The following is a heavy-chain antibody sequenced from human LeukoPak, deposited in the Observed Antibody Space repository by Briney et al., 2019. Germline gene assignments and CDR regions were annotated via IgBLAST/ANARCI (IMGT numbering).Heavy chain of an antibody. CDR3: AGGSGWLIHH. V-gene: IGHV3-7*01. CDR1: GFTFSSYW. J-gene: IGHJ1*01. Sequence: GGSLRLSCAASGFTFSSYWMNWVRHPPGKGLEWVAGIKQDGSETLYVDSVRGRFIISRDNAQNSLYLQMNSLRTEDTAVYYCAGGSGWLIHHWGQGTLVAVSS. CDR2: IKQDGSET. D-gene: IGHD6-13*01.